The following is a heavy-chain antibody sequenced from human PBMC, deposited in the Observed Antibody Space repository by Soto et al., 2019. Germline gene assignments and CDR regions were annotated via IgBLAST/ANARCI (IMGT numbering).Heavy chain of an antibody. J-gene: IGHJ4*02. V-gene: IGHV4-39*01. D-gene: IGHD3-10*01. CDR1: GGSISSSSYY. Sequence: QLQLQESGPGLVKPSEILSLTCTVSGGSISSSSYYWGWIRQPPGKGLEWIGSIYYSGSTYYNPSLKSRVTISVATSKSQFSLKLSSVTAADTAVYYCARRRFVEPVDYWGQGTLVTVSS. CDR2: IYYSGST. CDR3: ARRRFVEPVDY.